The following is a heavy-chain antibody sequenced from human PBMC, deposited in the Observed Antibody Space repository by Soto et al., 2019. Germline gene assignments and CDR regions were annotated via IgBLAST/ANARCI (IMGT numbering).Heavy chain of an antibody. V-gene: IGHV5-51*01. CDR2: ICPGESDT. CDR1: GYSFTSYW. J-gene: IGHJ6*02. CDR3: VSTSGVVVPAAPHYYYYGMDV. Sequence: GESLKISCKGSGYSFTSYWIGWVRQMPGKGLEGMGSICPGESDTRYSPSFQGQATISPDKSISTAYLQWSSLKASDTATYYCVSTSGVVVPAAPHYYYYGMDVWGQGNTVTVSS. D-gene: IGHD2-2*01.